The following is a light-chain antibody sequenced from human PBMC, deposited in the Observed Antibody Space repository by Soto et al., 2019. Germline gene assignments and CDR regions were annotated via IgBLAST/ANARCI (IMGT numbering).Light chain of an antibody. CDR3: VQGTHWPWT. Sequence: DVVMTQSPLSLSVTLGQPASISCRSSQGLVYSDGNTFLNWFHQRPGQSPRRLIYQVSNRDSGGPDRFSGSGSGTDYTLTISGVEAEDVGIYYCVQGTHWPWTFGQGTKVEIK. CDR1: QGLVYSDGNTF. CDR2: QVS. V-gene: IGKV2-30*01. J-gene: IGKJ1*01.